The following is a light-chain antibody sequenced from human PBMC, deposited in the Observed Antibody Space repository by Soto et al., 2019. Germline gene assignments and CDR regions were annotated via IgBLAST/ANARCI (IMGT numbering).Light chain of an antibody. CDR1: RTVGKDY. CDR3: QQYAYSPLN. Sequence: EIVLTQSPGTLSLSPGERATLSCRASRTVGKDYLAWFQQRPGQAPNLLIHDASSRATGIPGRFSGSGSGTDFTLTITRLEPEDSAMYYCQQYAYSPLNFXGGTKVDIK. V-gene: IGKV3-20*01. CDR2: DAS. J-gene: IGKJ4*01.